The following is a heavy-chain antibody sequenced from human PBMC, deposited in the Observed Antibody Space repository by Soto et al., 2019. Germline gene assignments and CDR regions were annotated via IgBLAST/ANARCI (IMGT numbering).Heavy chain of an antibody. CDR3: ASRLTGTTWGFDY. CDR1: GGSFRGYY. CDR2: LNHSGST. V-gene: IGHV4-34*01. Sequence: QVQLQQWGAGLLKPSETLSLTCAVYGGSFRGYYWSWIRQPPGKGLEWIGELNHSGSTNYNPSIKSRVTISVDKSKNQFSLKLSSVTAADTAVYYCASRLTGTTWGFDYWGQGTLVTVSS. J-gene: IGHJ4*02. D-gene: IGHD1-20*01.